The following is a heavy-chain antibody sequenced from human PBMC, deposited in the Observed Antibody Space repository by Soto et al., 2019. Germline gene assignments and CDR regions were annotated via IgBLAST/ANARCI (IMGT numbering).Heavy chain of an antibody. CDR1: GGTFSSYA. CDR3: AREAAVDMIVVVTIRDVKYYYYYGMDV. V-gene: IGHV1-69*13. Sequence: GASVKVSCKASGGTFSSYAISWVRQAPGQGLEWMGGIIPIFGTANYAQKFQGRVTITADESTSTAYMELSSLRSEDTAVYYCAREAAVDMIVVVTIRDVKYYYYYGMDVWGQGTTVTVSS. CDR2: IIPIFGTA. J-gene: IGHJ6*02. D-gene: IGHD3-22*01.